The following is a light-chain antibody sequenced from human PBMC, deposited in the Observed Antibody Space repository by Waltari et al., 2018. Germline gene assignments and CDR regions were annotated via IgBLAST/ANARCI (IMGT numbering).Light chain of an antibody. V-gene: IGLV2-11*01. J-gene: IGLJ3*02. CDR2: DFS. CDR1: SSDIGGYNY. Sequence: QAALTQPPSVSGSTGQSVTISCTGTSSDIGGYNYVSWYQQHPGKAPKLMLYDFSKRPSGVSDRFSGSKSGNTASLTISGLQAEDEADYYCSSYAGSNTWVFGGGTRLTVL. CDR3: SSYAGSNTWV.